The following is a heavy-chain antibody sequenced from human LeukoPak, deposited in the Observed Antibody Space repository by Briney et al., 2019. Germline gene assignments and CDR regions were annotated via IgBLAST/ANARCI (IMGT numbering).Heavy chain of an antibody. J-gene: IGHJ4*02. V-gene: IGHV4-39*07. Sequence: PSETLSLTCSVSGDSISTSSYYWGWIRQPPGKGLEWIGTIYYSGSTNYNPSLKSRVTISVDTSKNQFSLKLSSVTAADTAVYYCAVSRPVYYYDSSGSYDYWGQGTLVTVSS. CDR3: AVSRPVYYYDSSGSYDY. D-gene: IGHD3-22*01. CDR2: IYYSGST. CDR1: GDSISTSSYY.